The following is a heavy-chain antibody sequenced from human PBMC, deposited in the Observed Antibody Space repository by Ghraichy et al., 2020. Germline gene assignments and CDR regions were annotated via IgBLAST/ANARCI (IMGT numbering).Heavy chain of an antibody. J-gene: IGHJ4*02. CDR2: ISSSSSYM. D-gene: IGHD3-22*01. CDR1: GFTFSSYR. V-gene: IGHV3-21*01. CDR3: ARDYDSSGYHDY. Sequence: LSLTCAASGFTFSSYRMNWVRQAPGKGLEWVSSISSSSSYMQYADSVKGRFTISRDNAKNSLYLQMDSLRAEETAVYYCARDYDSSGYHDYWGQGTLVTVSS.